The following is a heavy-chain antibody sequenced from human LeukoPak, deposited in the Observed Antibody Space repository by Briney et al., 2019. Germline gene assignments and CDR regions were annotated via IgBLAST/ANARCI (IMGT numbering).Heavy chain of an antibody. CDR2: ISSSSSYI. CDR1: GFTFSSYS. D-gene: IGHD4-11*01. J-gene: IGHJ5*02. Sequence: PGGSLRLSCAASGFTFSSYSMNWVRQAPGKGLEWVSSISSSSSYIYYADSVKGRFTISRDNAKNSLYLQMNSLRAEDTAVYYCARKMTTAINWFDPWGQGTLVTVSS. CDR3: ARKMTTAINWFDP. V-gene: IGHV3-21*01.